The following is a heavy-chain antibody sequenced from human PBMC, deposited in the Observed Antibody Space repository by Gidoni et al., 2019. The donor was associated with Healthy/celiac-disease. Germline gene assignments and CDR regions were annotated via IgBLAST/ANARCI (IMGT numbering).Heavy chain of an antibody. Sequence: QITLKESGPTLVKPTQTLTLTCTFSGFSLSTSGVGVGWIRQPPGKALEWLALIYWDDDKRYSPSLKSRLNITKDTSKNQVVLTMTNMDPVDTATYYCAHSVSSGHFPYGDYTGNFDYWGQGTLVTVSS. CDR1: GFSLSTSGVG. D-gene: IGHD4-17*01. V-gene: IGHV2-5*02. J-gene: IGHJ4*02. CDR2: IYWDDDK. CDR3: AHSVSSGHFPYGDYTGNFDY.